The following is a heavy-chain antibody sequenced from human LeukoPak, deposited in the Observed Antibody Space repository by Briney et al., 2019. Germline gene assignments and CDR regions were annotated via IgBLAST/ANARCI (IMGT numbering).Heavy chain of an antibody. Sequence: ASVKVSCKSSGYTFTTYGISWVRQAPGQGREWMGWISAYNGNTNYAQKLHGRVTMTTDTSTSTAYMELRSLRSDDTAVYYCARDYYDFWSGYYLYGMDVWGQGTTVTVSS. CDR2: ISAYNGNT. V-gene: IGHV1-18*01. CDR1: GYTFTTYG. J-gene: IGHJ6*02. CDR3: ARDYYDFWSGYYLYGMDV. D-gene: IGHD3-3*01.